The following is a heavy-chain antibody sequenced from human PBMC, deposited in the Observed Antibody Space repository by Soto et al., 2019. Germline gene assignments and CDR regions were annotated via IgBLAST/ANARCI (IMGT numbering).Heavy chain of an antibody. Sequence: QLQLQESGPGLVKPSQTLSLTCTVSGGSISSGGYYWSWIRQHPGKGLEWIGYIYYSGSTYYNPSLKSRVTISVDTSKNQFSLKLSSVTAADTAVYYCARALDDSSGVVDYWGQGTLVTVSS. CDR1: GGSISSGGYY. J-gene: IGHJ4*02. V-gene: IGHV4-31*03. CDR2: IYYSGST. CDR3: ARALDDSSGVVDY. D-gene: IGHD3-22*01.